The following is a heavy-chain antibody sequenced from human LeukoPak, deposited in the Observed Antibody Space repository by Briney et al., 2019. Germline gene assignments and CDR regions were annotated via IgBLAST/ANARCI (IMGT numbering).Heavy chain of an antibody. D-gene: IGHD5-18*01. CDR2: IKQDGSEK. CDR3: ARDKGGFSYGYDY. J-gene: IGHJ4*02. CDR1: GFTFSSYW. V-gene: IGHV3-7*01. Sequence: GGSLRLSHAASGFTFSSYWMSWVHQAPGKGLEWVANIKQDGSEKYYMDSVKGRFTISRDNAKNSLYLQMNSLRAEDTAVYYCARDKGGFSYGYDYWGQGTLVTVSS.